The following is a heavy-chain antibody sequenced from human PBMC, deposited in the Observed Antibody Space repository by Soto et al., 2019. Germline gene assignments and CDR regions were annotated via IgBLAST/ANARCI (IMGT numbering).Heavy chain of an antibody. D-gene: IGHD3-22*01. CDR2: IYYSGST. CDR1: GGSVSSGSYY. V-gene: IGHV4-61*01. J-gene: IGHJ4*02. CDR3: ARGLDSSGYYGFDY. Sequence: SETLSLTCTVSGGSVSSGSYYWSWIRQPPGKGLEWIGYIYYSGSTNYNPSLKSRVTISVDTSKNQFSLKLSSVTAADTAVYYCARGLDSSGYYGFDYWGQGTLVTVSS.